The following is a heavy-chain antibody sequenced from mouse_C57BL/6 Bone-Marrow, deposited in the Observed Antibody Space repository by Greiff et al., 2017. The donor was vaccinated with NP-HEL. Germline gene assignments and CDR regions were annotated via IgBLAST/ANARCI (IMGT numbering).Heavy chain of an antibody. CDR2: ISSGSSTI. J-gene: IGHJ4*01. CDR3: ARELYYYAMDY. D-gene: IGHD4-1*01. CDR1: GFTFSDYG. V-gene: IGHV5-17*01. Sequence: EVNLVESGGGLVKPGGSLKLSCAASGFTFSDYGMHWVRQAPEKGLEWVAYISSGSSTIYYADTVKGRFTISRDNAKNTLFLQMTSLRSEDTAMYYCARELYYYAMDYWGQGTSVTVSS.